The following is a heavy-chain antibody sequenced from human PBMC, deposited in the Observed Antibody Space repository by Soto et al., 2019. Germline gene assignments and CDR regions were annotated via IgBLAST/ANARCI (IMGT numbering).Heavy chain of an antibody. CDR1: GFTFSSHP. Sequence: PGGSLRLSCATSGFTFSSHPIHWVRQAPGKGPVWVSRITEDGSGTTYADSVKGRFTVTRDNAKNTMYLQMSGLGAEDTAVYHCVRGTNGWRGMDYWGQGTLVTVSS. J-gene: IGHJ4*02. CDR3: VRGTNGWRGMDY. CDR2: ITEDGSGT. V-gene: IGHV3-74*01. D-gene: IGHD2-8*01.